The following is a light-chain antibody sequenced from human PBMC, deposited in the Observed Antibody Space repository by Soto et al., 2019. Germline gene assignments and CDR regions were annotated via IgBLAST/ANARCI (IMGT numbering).Light chain of an antibody. J-gene: IGKJ3*01. CDR2: DAS. V-gene: IGKV3-11*01. Sequence: EIVLTQSPATLSLSPGERATLSCRASQSVSSYLAWYQQKPGQAPRLLIYDASNRATGIPARFSGSGSGTHITLTISSLEPEDFAVYYCQQRSNWPGTFGPGTKVDIK. CDR1: QSVSSY. CDR3: QQRSNWPGT.